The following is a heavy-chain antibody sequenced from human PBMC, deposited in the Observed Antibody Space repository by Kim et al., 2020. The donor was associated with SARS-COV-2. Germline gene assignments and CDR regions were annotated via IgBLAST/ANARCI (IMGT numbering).Heavy chain of an antibody. Sequence: ASVKVSCKASGYTFTGYYMHWVRQAPGQGLEWMGRINPNSGGTNYAQKFQGRVTMTRDTSISTAYMELSRLRSDDTAVYYCAMDIVVVVAAKPYYYGMDVWGQGTTVTVSS. CDR1: GYTFTGYY. D-gene: IGHD2-15*01. J-gene: IGHJ6*02. V-gene: IGHV1-2*06. CDR2: INPNSGGT. CDR3: AMDIVVVVAAKPYYYGMDV.